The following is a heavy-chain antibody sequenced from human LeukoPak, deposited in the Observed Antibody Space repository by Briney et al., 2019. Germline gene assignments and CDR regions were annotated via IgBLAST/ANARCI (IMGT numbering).Heavy chain of an antibody. Sequence: SETLSLTCVVYGGSFSGYYWGWIRQPPGKGLEWIGSIYHSGNTYYNPSLKSRVTISVDTSKNHFSLKLSSVTAADTAVYYCARDETYTSDWQSNHYYYYMDVWGKGTTVTVSS. CDR1: GGSFSGYY. V-gene: IGHV4-38-2*02. CDR3: ARDETYTSDWQSNHYYYYMDV. D-gene: IGHD6-19*01. J-gene: IGHJ6*03. CDR2: IYHSGNT.